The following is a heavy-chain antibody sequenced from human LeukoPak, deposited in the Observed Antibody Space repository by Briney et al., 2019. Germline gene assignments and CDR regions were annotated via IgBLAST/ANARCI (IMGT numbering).Heavy chain of an antibody. V-gene: IGHV3-74*03. Sequence: GGSLRLSCAASGLTFNSYWMHWVRQVAGRGLVWVARINGDASNTTYADSVKGRFTISRDNAKNTLYLQMNSLRVDDTAVYYCARAMPHDNWFDPWGQGTLVTVSS. CDR1: GLTFNSYW. CDR2: INGDASNT. D-gene: IGHD2-2*01. CDR3: ARAMPHDNWFDP. J-gene: IGHJ5*02.